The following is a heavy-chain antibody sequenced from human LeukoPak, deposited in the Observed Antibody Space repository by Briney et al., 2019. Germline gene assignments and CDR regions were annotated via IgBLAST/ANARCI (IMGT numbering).Heavy chain of an antibody. CDR2: ISSSGSA. J-gene: IGHJ6*03. Sequence: PSQTLSLTCTVSGGSISSYYWNWIRQPAGKGLEWIGRISSSGSANYNPSLKSRVTLSVDTSRNQLSLILNSVTAADTAVSYCATEPTRTPDYYMDVWGKGTTVIVSS. CDR3: ATEPTRTPDYYMDV. D-gene: IGHD1-1*01. V-gene: IGHV4-4*07. CDR1: GGSISSYY.